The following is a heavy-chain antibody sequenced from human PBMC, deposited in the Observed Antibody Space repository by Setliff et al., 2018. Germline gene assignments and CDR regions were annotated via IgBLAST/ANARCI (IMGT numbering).Heavy chain of an antibody. CDR2: INPGGSI. CDR1: GGSFRANY. Sequence: PSETLSLTCAVSGGSFRANYWSWIRQPPGKGLEWIGEINPGGSIDYTPSLKSRVTISIDTSRDQFSLKLISMIAADTAVYYCARDRSYYDSSGYYDYAFDIWGQGTMVTVSS. D-gene: IGHD3-22*01. V-gene: IGHV4-34*01. J-gene: IGHJ3*02. CDR3: ARDRSYYDSSGYYDYAFDI.